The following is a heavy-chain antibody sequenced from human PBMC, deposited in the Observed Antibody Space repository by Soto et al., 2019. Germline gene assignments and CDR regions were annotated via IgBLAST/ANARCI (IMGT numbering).Heavy chain of an antibody. V-gene: IGHV1-46*01. J-gene: IGHJ4*02. CDR3: ARERPTERTFSFDY. CDR1: GYTFTSYF. CDR2: INPSGGST. Sequence: APVKVSCKAFGYTFTSYFINWGRKAPGQGLEWMGIINPSGGSTSYAQNFQDRVTITRDTSASTAYMELSSLRSEDTALYYCARERPTERTFSFDYWGQGTQVTVSS. D-gene: IGHD3-16*01.